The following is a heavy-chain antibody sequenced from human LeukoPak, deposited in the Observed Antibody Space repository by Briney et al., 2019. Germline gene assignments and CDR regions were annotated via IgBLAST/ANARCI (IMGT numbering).Heavy chain of an antibody. CDR2: IYYSGST. Sequence: SETLSLTCTVSGGSISSSSYYWGWLRQPPGKGLEWIGSIYYSGSTYYNPSLKSRVTISVDTSKNQFSLKLSSVTAADTAVYYCARLKVVNDYYYYYGMDVWGQGTTVTVSS. D-gene: IGHD2-15*01. CDR3: ARLKVVNDYYYYYGMDV. V-gene: IGHV4-39*01. J-gene: IGHJ6*02. CDR1: GGSISSSSYY.